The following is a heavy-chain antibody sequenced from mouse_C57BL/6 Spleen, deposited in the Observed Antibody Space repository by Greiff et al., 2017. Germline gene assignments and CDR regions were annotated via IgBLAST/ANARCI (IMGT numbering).Heavy chain of an antibody. J-gene: IGHJ3*01. CDR2: IYPRSGNT. V-gene: IGHV1-81*01. CDR1: GYTFTSYG. Sequence: QVQLKQSGAELARPGASVKLSCKASGYTFTSYGISWVKQRTGQGLEWIGEIYPRSGNTYYNEKVKGKAKLTADKSSSTAYMELRSLTSEDSAVYFCARSLNWDEAWFAYWGQGTLVTVSA. CDR3: ARSLNWDEAWFAY. D-gene: IGHD4-1*02.